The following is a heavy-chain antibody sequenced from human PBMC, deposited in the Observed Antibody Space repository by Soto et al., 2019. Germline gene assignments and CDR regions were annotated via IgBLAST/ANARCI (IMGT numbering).Heavy chain of an antibody. CDR3: GRVSGYCSSTSCDPWFDP. D-gene: IGHD2-2*03. CDR2: INPNSGGT. CDR1: GYTFTGYY. J-gene: IGHJ5*02. Sequence: GASVKVSCKASGYTFTGYYMHWVRQAPGQGLEWMGWINPNSGGTNYAQKFQGWVTMTRDTSISTTYMELSRLRSDDTAVYYCGRVSGYCSSTSCDPWFDPWGQGTLVTVSS. V-gene: IGHV1-2*04.